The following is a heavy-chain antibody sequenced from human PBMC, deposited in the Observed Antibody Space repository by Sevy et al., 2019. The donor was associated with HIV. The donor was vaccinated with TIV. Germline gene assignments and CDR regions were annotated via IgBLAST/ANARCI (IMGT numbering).Heavy chain of an antibody. D-gene: IGHD2-21*02. CDR1: GFTFSSYA. V-gene: IGHV3-23*01. CDR3: AKDLTDCGGDCHDAFDI. CDR2: LSGSGGST. Sequence: GGSLRLACAASGFTFSSYAMSWVRRAPGKGLEWVSALSGSGGSTDYADSVKGRFTISRDNSKNTLYLQMNSLRAEDTAVYYCAKDLTDCGGDCHDAFDIWVQGTMVTVSS. J-gene: IGHJ3*02.